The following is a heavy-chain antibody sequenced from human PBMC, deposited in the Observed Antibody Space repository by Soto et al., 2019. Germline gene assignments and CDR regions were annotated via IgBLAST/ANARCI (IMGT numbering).Heavy chain of an antibody. V-gene: IGHV3-30-3*01. CDR3: ARDYYKYYDSSGYYRSTAD. CDR2: ISYDGSDK. J-gene: IGHJ4*02. Sequence: PGGSLRLSCAASGFTFSSYAMHWVRQAPGKGLEWVALISYDGSDKDYADSVKGRFTISRDNSRNTLFLQMNSLRAEDTAVYYCARDYYKYYDSSGYYRSTADWGQGTLVTVSS. D-gene: IGHD3-22*01. CDR1: GFTFSSYA.